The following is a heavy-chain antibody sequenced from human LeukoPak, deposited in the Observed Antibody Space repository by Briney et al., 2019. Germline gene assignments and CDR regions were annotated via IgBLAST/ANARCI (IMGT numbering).Heavy chain of an antibody. Sequence: SQTLSLTCTVSGGSISSGDYYWSWIRQPPGKGLEWIGYIYYSGSTYYNPPLKSRVTISVDTSKNQFSLKLSSVTAADTAVYYCARGDDSSGYYRGYFDYWGQGTLVTVSS. J-gene: IGHJ4*02. D-gene: IGHD3-22*01. V-gene: IGHV4-30-4*01. CDR3: ARGDDSSGYYRGYFDY. CDR1: GGSISSGDYY. CDR2: IYYSGST.